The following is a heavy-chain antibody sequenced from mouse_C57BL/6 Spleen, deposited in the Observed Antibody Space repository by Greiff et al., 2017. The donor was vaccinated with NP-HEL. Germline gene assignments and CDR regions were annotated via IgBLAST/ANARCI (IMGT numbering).Heavy chain of an antibody. J-gene: IGHJ1*03. CDR3: ARFLITTVGWYFDV. CDR1: GYTFTDYN. CDR2: INPNNGGT. D-gene: IGHD1-1*01. Sequence: EVQLQQSGPELVKPGASVKMSCKASGYTFTDYNMHWVKQSHGKSLEWIGYINPNNGGTSYNQKFKGKATLTVNKSSSPAYMELRSLTSEDSAVYYCARFLITTVGWYFDVWGTGTTVTVSS. V-gene: IGHV1-22*01.